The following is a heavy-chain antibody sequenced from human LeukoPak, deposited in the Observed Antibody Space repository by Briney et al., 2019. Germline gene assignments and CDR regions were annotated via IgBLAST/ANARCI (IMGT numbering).Heavy chain of an antibody. J-gene: IGHJ4*02. CDR1: GFTFSSYW. CDR3: AREACGGDCYSAFDY. V-gene: IGHV3-7*01. D-gene: IGHD2-21*02. CDR2: IKQDGSEK. Sequence: GGSLRLSCAASGFTFSSYWMSWVRQAPGKRLEWVANIKQDGSEKYYVDSVKGRFTISRDNAKNSLYLQMNSLRAEDTAVYYCAREACGGDCYSAFDYWGQGTLVTVSS.